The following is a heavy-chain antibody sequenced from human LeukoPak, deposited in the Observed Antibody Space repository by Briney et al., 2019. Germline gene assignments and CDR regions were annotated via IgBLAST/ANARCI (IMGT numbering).Heavy chain of an antibody. CDR1: GDSISSSNR. D-gene: IGHD3-16*01. J-gene: IGHJ4*02. CDR2: IYRSGST. Sequence: SETLSLTCVVSGDSISSSNRWSWVRQPPGRGLWGFGEIYRSGSTKYSQSLKNRLTISLDKSRNQFSLKLTSVTAADTAVYYCADHRGGSNFDCCGQGTLVTVSS. V-gene: IGHV4-4*02. CDR3: ADHRGGSNFDC.